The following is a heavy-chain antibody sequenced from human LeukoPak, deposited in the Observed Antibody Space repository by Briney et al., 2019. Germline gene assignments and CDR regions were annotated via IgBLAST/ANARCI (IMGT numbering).Heavy chain of an antibody. Sequence: GGSLRLSCAASGFIFSSYAMSWVRQAPGKGLEWVSAISSSGGSTYYADSAKGRFTISRDNFKNTLYLQLDSVRAEDTAVYYCARLGLDHGDPPDYGMDVWGQGTTVTVSS. D-gene: IGHD4-17*01. V-gene: IGHV3-23*01. CDR3: ARLGLDHGDPPDYGMDV. CDR1: GFIFSSYA. J-gene: IGHJ6*02. CDR2: ISSSGGST.